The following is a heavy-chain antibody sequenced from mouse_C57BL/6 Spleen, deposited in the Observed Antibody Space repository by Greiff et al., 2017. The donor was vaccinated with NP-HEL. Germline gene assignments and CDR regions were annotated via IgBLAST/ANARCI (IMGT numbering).Heavy chain of an antibody. D-gene: IGHD2-2*01. J-gene: IGHJ2*01. CDR1: GYTFTSYG. CDR2: IYPRSGNT. Sequence: VQLQESGAELARPGASVKLSCKASGYTFTSYGISWVKQRTGQGLEWIGEIYPRSGNTYYNEKFKGKATLTADKSSSTAYMGLRSLTSEDSAVYFCARWVTTYYFDYWGQGTTLTVSS. CDR3: ARWVTTYYFDY. V-gene: IGHV1-81*01.